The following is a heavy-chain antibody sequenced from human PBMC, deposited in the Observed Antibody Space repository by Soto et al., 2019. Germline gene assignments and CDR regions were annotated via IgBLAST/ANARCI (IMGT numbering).Heavy chain of an antibody. V-gene: IGHV4-59*01. CDR3: ARWPLTSIRRSGSGRPFDY. J-gene: IGHJ4*02. D-gene: IGHD3-10*01. CDR1: GGSISSYY. Sequence: QVQLQESGPGLVKPSETLSLTCTVSGGSISSYYWSWIRQPPGKGLEWIGYIYYSGSTNYNRALKSRVTISVDTSKNQFSLNLISVTAADTAVYYCARWPLTSIRRSGSGRPFDYWGQGTLVTVSS. CDR2: IYYSGST.